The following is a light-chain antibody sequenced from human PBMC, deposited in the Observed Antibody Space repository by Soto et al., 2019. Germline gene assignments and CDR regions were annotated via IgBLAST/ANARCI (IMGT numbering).Light chain of an antibody. CDR3: QQRSGWPPSLT. Sequence: EAVLTQSPATLSLSPGETATLSCRASQSVSSYLAWYQQKPGQAPRLLIYDASKTATGIPARFSGSGSGTVFTLTISGLEPEDFAVYYCQQRSGWPPSLTFGGGTKVEIK. V-gene: IGKV3-11*01. J-gene: IGKJ4*01. CDR1: QSVSSY. CDR2: DAS.